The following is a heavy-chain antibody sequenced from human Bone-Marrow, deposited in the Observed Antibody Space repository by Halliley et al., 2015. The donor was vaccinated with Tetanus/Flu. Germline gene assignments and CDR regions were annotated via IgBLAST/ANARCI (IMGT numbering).Heavy chain of an antibody. Sequence: LVWVSRIDNDGTKATYADSVKGRFTISRDNANNMLYLQMSSLRVDDTAVYYCTRDVPNSQFDPWGQGTLVTVSS. J-gene: IGHJ5*02. D-gene: IGHD2-8*01. CDR2: IDNDGTKA. CDR3: TRDVPNSQFDP. V-gene: IGHV3-74*03.